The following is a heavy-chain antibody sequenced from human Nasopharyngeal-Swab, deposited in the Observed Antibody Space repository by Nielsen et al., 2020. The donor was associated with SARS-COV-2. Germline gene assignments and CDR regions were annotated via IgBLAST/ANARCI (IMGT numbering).Heavy chain of an antibody. V-gene: IGHV4-34*01. Sequence: WIRQPPGKGLEWIGEINHSGSTNYNPSLKSRVTISVDTSKNQFSLKLSSVTAADTAMYYCARAIFGVVIIFNYYYMDVWGKGTTVTVSS. D-gene: IGHD3-3*01. CDR2: INHSGST. J-gene: IGHJ6*03. CDR3: ARAIFGVVIIFNYYYMDV.